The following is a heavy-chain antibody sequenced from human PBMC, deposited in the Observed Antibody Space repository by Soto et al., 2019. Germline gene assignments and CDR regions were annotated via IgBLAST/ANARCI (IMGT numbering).Heavy chain of an antibody. D-gene: IGHD6-13*01. CDR1: GFTFSSYA. CDR2: ISYDGSNK. Sequence: QVQLVESGGGVVQPGRSLRLSCAASGFTFSSYAMHWVRQAPGKGLEWVAVISYDGSNKYYADSVKGRFTISRDNSKNTLYLQMNSLRAEDTAVYYCAKDSSSWYGGGWFDPWGQGTLVTVSS. V-gene: IGHV3-30-3*01. CDR3: AKDSSSWYGGGWFDP. J-gene: IGHJ5*02.